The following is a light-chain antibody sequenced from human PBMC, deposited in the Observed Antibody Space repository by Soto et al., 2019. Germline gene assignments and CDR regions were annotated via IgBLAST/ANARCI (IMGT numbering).Light chain of an antibody. V-gene: IGKV3-15*01. CDR2: GAS. CDR3: QQYNNWPLFT. CDR1: QRVSSN. Sequence: EIVMTQSPATLSVSPGERATLSCRASQRVSSNLAWYQQKPGQAPRLLIYGASTRATGIPARFSGSGSGTEFTLTIRSLQSEDFAVYYCQQYNNWPLFTFGPGTKVDI. J-gene: IGKJ3*01.